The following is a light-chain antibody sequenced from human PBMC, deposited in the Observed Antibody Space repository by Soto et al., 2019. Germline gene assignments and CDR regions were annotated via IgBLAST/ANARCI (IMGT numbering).Light chain of an antibody. CDR1: QSIGYY. Sequence: EIVLTQSPATLSLSPGERATLSCRASQSIGYYLAWYQQKPGQAPRLLIYDASNRATGVPARFSGSGTGTDFTLTISSLEPEDFAVYYCQQYNDWPTFGPGTKVDIK. CDR3: QQYNDWPT. J-gene: IGKJ3*01. V-gene: IGKV3-11*01. CDR2: DAS.